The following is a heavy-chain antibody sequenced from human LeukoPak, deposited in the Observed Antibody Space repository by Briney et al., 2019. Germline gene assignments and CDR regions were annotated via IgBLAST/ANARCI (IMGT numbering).Heavy chain of an antibody. V-gene: IGHV4-59*08. CDR2: IYSTGST. Sequence: PSETLSLTCTVSGGSISSYYWSWILQPPGKELEWIGYIYSTGSTSYNPSLKSRVTISIDTSKNQFSLNLNSVTAADTAVYYCARAPILYYFDCWGQGTLVTVSS. CDR1: GGSISSYY. J-gene: IGHJ4*02. CDR3: ARAPILYYFDC.